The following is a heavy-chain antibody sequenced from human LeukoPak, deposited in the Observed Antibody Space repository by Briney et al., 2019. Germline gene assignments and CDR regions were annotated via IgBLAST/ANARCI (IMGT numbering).Heavy chain of an antibody. D-gene: IGHD3-9*01. V-gene: IGHV3-21*01. CDR3: ARDLYYDILTGYYYGMDV. CDR1: GFTFSSYS. Sequence: GGSLRLSCAASGFTFSSYSMNRVRQAPGKGLEWVSSISSSSSYIYYADSERGRFTISRDNAKNSLYLQMNSLRAEDTAVYYCARDLYYDILTGYYYGMDVWGQGTTVTVSS. CDR2: ISSSSSYI. J-gene: IGHJ6*02.